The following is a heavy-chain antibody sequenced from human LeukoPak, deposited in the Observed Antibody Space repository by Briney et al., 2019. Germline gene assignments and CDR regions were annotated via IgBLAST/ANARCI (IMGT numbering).Heavy chain of an antibody. J-gene: IGHJ4*02. CDR3: AREGEYGDYNY. CDR2: ISWDGGST. CDR1: GFTFDDYT. Sequence: PGGSLRLSCAASGFTFDDYTMHWVRQAPGKGLEWVSLISWDGGSTYYADSVKGRFTISRDNSKNSLYLQMNSLRAEDTAVYYCAREGEYGDYNYWGQGTLVTVSS. D-gene: IGHD4-17*01. V-gene: IGHV3-43*01.